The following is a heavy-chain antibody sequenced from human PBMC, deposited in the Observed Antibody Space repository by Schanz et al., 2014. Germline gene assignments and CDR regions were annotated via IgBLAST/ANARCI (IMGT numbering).Heavy chain of an antibody. CDR2: ISESSTYK. V-gene: IGHV3-21*01. D-gene: IGHD3-22*01. CDR1: GFTFSTYS. CDR3: ARDRAYDSSGRPTGVDY. Sequence: EVQLVESGGGLVKPEGSLRLSCAASGFTFSTYSMNWVRQAPGEGLEWVSSISESSTYKYYADSVKGRFTISRDNAKNSLYLQMNSLRADDTAVYFCARDRAYDSSGRPTGVDYWGQGILVTVSS. J-gene: IGHJ4*02.